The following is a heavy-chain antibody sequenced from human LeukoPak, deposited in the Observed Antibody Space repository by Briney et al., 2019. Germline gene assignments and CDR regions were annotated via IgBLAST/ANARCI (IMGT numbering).Heavy chain of an antibody. CDR1: GYTFTGYY. CDR2: INPNSGGT. J-gene: IGHJ4*02. CDR3: ARDRRRWIPLICDY. V-gene: IGHV1-2*02. Sequence: RASVKVSCKASGYTFTGYYMHWVRPAPGQGLEWMGWINPNSGGTNYAQKFQGRVTMTRDTSTSTAYMELSRLTSDDTAVYYCARDRRRWIPLICDYWGQGTLVTVSS. D-gene: IGHD5-12*01.